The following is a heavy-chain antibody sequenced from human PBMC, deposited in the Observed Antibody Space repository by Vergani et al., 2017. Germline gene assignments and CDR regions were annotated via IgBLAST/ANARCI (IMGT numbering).Heavy chain of an antibody. CDR1: GFTFTSSA. D-gene: IGHD3-22*01. Sequence: QMQLVQSGPEVKKPGTSVKVSCKASGFTFTSSAVQWVRQARGQRLEWIGWIVVGSGNTNYAQKFQERVTITRDMSTRTAYMELSSLGSEDTAVYYCAADRATYYDSSGYCYGWFDPWGQGTLVTVSS. CDR2: IVVGSGNT. J-gene: IGHJ5*02. V-gene: IGHV1-58*01. CDR3: AADRATYYDSSGYCYGWFDP.